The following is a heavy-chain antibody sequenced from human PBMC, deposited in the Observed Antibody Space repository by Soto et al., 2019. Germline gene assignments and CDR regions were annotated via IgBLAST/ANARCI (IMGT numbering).Heavy chain of an antibody. CDR1: GGTINSGDYF. J-gene: IGHJ5*02. V-gene: IGHV4-39*07. D-gene: IGHD2-21*02. Sequence: PSETLSLTCSVSGGTINSGDYFWSWIRQPPGKGLEWIGSIIHSGNTNYNPSLKSRVTMSVDTSKNQFSLKLSSVTAADTAVYYCARVGPYCGGDCYSPPPWGQGTLVTVSS. CDR2: IIHSGNT. CDR3: ARVGPYCGGDCYSPPP.